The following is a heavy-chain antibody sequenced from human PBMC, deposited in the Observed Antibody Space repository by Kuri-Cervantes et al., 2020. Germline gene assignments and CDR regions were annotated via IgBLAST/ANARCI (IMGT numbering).Heavy chain of an antibody. D-gene: IGHD3-10*01. V-gene: IGHV3-23*01. Sequence: GGSLRLSCAASGFTFSDYPMSWVRQAPGRGLEWVSAISGSGDRTYYADSVRGRFTISRDTSTNTLYLQMDSLRAEDTAIYYCAARWFNWGQGTLVTVS. CDR1: GFTFSDYP. J-gene: IGHJ4*02. CDR2: ISGSGDRT. CDR3: AARWFN.